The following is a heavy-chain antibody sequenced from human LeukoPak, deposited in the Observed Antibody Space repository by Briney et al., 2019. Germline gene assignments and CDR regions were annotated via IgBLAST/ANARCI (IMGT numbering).Heavy chain of an antibody. CDR3: VSRAGSPWGPFDD. V-gene: IGHV3-23*01. CDR1: VFTFSDYA. J-gene: IGHJ4*02. Sequence: GGSLRLSCAASVFTFSDYAINWVRQAPGKGLEWVSSISRGGVITYYADSVKGRFTISRDNSNNTLYLHMNSLRAEDTAVYYCVSRAGSPWGPFDDWGQGTLVTVSS. CDR2: ISRGGVIT. D-gene: IGHD7-27*01.